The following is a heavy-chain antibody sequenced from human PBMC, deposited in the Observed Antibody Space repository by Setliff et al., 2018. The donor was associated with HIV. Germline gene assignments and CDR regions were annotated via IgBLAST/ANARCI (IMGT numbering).Heavy chain of an antibody. CDR3: AKGPPYSGYDLDYYCYYMDV. CDR2: IIPIFGTA. Sequence: SVKVSCKASGGTFSSYAISWVRQAPGQGLEWMGGIIPIFGTANYAQKFQGRVTITANESTSTAYMELSSLGSEDTAAYYCAKGPPYSGYDLDYYCYYMDVWGKGTTVTVSS. J-gene: IGHJ6*03. CDR1: GGTFSSYA. D-gene: IGHD5-12*01. V-gene: IGHV1-69*13.